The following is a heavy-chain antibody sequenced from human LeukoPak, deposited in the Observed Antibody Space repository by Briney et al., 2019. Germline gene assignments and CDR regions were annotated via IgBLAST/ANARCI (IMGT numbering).Heavy chain of an antibody. V-gene: IGHV4-61*09. CDR1: GGSISSSSYC. CDR2: IYTRGST. Sequence: SETLSLTCTVSGGSISSSSYCWSWIRQPAGKGLEWIGHIYTRGSTNYNPSLKSRVTISVDTSKNQFSLKLSSVSAADTAVYYCARGTRAWYYFEYWGQGSLVTVSS. D-gene: IGHD2-8*02. J-gene: IGHJ4*02. CDR3: ARGTRAWYYFEY.